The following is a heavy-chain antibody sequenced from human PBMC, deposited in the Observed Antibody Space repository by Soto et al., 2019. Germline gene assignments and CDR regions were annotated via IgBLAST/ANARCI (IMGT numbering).Heavy chain of an antibody. D-gene: IGHD1-26*01. CDR1: GFTFKSYT. J-gene: IGHJ4*02. V-gene: IGHV3-23*01. CDR3: ARDPFGYYVNYFDN. Sequence: LRLSCAASGFTFKSYTMRWVRQAPEKGLEWVSVISGSGDSTNYADSVKGRFTISRDNSKNTLYLQMNSLRAEDTAVYYCARDPFGYYVNYFDNWGQGTLVTVSS. CDR2: ISGSGDST.